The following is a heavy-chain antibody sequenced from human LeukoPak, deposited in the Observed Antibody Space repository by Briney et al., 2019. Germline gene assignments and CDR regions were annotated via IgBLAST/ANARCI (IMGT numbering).Heavy chain of an antibody. CDR2: IYYSGSI. J-gene: IGHJ4*02. D-gene: IGHD6-13*01. CDR1: GASISSYY. Sequence: SETLSLTCTVSGASISSYYWSWIRQPPGKGLEWIGDIYYSGSIKYNPSLKSRVTMSVDTSKNQFSLKLSSVTAADTAVYYCARDSSSEGHFDYRGQGTLVTVSS. V-gene: IGHV4-59*12. CDR3: ARDSSSEGHFDY.